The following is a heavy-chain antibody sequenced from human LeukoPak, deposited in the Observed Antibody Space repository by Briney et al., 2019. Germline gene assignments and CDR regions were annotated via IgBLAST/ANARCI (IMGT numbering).Heavy chain of an antibody. J-gene: IGHJ4*02. V-gene: IGHV3-21*01. CDR1: GFTFSSYS. CDR3: ARAPIAVAGRFDY. D-gene: IGHD6-19*01. Sequence: PGGSLRLSCAASGFTFSSYSMNWVRQAPGKGLEWVSSISSSSSYIYYADSVKGRFTISRDNAKNSLYLQMNSLRAEDTAVYYCARAPIAVAGRFDYWGQGTLVTVSS. CDR2: ISSSSSYI.